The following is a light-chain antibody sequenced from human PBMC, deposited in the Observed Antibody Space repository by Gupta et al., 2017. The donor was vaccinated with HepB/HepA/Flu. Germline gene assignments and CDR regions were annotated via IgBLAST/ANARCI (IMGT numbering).Light chain of an antibody. CDR3: QQYGNSPGT. J-gene: IGKJ1*01. V-gene: IGKV3-20*01. Sequence: EVVLTQSPDTMSLSPGERATLSCRPSQSVSSSFLAWYQQKPGQAPRLLIYASSIRATGIPDRFSGSWSGTDFTLTINGLEPEDFAVYYCQQYGNSPGTFGQGTTVEIK. CDR2: ASS. CDR1: QSVSSSF.